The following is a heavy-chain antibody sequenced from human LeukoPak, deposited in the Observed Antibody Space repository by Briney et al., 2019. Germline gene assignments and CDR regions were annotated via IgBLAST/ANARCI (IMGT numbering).Heavy chain of an antibody. V-gene: IGHV4-4*07. Sequence: SETLSLTCTVSGGSISSYYWSWIRQSAGKGLEWIGRIYTSGSTNYNPSLKSRVTMSVDTSKNQFSLKLSSVTAADTAVYYCARGARLYYYDSSGYYYSYYFDYWGQGTLVTVSS. J-gene: IGHJ4*02. CDR1: GGSISSYY. CDR3: ARGARLYYYDSSGYYYSYYFDY. CDR2: IYTSGST. D-gene: IGHD3-22*01.